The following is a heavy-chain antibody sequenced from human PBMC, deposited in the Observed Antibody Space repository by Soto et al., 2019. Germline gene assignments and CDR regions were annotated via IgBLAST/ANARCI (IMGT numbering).Heavy chain of an antibody. J-gene: IGHJ4*02. CDR3: AHAYYDFWSGYATYFDY. Sequence: QITLKESGPTLVKPTQTLTLTCTFSGFSLSTSGVGVGWIRQPPGKALEWLALIYWNDDKRYSPSLKSRLTITKDTSKNQVVLTMTNMDPVDTATYYCAHAYYDFWSGYATYFDYWGQGTLVTVSS. CDR1: GFSLSTSGVG. V-gene: IGHV2-5*01. CDR2: IYWNDDK. D-gene: IGHD3-3*01.